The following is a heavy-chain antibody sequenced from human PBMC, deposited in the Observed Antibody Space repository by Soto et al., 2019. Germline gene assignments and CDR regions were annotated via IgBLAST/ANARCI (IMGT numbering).Heavy chain of an antibody. V-gene: IGHV5-51*01. CDR3: ARHRDMGIAAAGLGY. Sequence: PGESLKISCKGSGYSFTSYWIGWVRQMPGKGLEWMGIIYPGDSDTRYSPSFQGQVTISADKSISTAYLQWISLKASDTAMYYCARHRDMGIAAAGLGYWGQGTLVTVSS. CDR1: GYSFTSYW. J-gene: IGHJ4*02. D-gene: IGHD6-13*01. CDR2: IYPGDSDT.